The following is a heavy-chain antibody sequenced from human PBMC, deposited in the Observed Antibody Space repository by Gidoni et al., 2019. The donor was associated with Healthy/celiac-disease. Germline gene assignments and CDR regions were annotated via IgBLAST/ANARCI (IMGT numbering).Heavy chain of an antibody. J-gene: IGHJ4*02. CDR2: IYTSGST. CDR1: GGSISSGSYY. V-gene: IGHV4-61*02. Sequence: QVQLQESGPGLVKPSPTLSLTCTVPGGSISSGSYYWSWIRQPAGKGLEWIGRIYTSGSTNYNPSLKSRVTMSVDTSKNQFSLKLSSVTAADTAVYYCARVSAYDYIWGSYRSPNLYFDYWGQGTLVTVSS. CDR3: ARVSAYDYIWGSYRSPNLYFDY. D-gene: IGHD3-16*02.